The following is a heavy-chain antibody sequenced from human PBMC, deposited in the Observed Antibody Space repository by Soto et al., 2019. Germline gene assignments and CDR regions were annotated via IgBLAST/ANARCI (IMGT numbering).Heavy chain of an antibody. CDR1: GFTFSSYG. CDR3: ARDPGSGWYGHFDY. Sequence: GGSLTLSCAASGFTFSSYGMHCVRQAPGKGLEWVAVIWYDRSNKYYADSVKGRFTISRVNSKNTLYLHMNSLRAEDTAVYYCARDPGSGWYGHFDYWGQGTMVTVSS. J-gene: IGHJ4*02. D-gene: IGHD6-19*01. CDR2: IWYDRSNK. V-gene: IGHV3-33*01.